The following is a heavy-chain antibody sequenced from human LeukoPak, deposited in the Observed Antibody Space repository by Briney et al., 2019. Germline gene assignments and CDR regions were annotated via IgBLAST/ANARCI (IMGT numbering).Heavy chain of an antibody. CDR1: GYTFTSYG. Sequence: GASVKVSCKASGYTFTSYGISWVRQAPGQGLEWMGWINPNSGGTNYAQKFQGRVTMTRDTSISTAYMELSRLRSDDTAVYYCARGLRYLGVDYWGQGTLVTVSS. CDR2: INPNSGGT. V-gene: IGHV1-2*02. CDR3: ARGLRYLGVDY. D-gene: IGHD4-17*01. J-gene: IGHJ4*02.